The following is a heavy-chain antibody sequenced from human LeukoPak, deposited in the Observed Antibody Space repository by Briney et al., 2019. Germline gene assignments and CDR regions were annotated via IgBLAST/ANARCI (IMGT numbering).Heavy chain of an antibody. J-gene: IGHJ4*02. Sequence: WGSLRLSCAASGFTFSNYAMSWVRQAPGKGLEWVSGINVSGGSTFYADSVRGRFTISRDNSKNTLYLQMNSLRAEDTAVYYCAKDQYCTSTSCYVGYWGQGTLVTVSS. D-gene: IGHD2-2*01. CDR2: INVSGGST. V-gene: IGHV3-23*01. CDR3: AKDQYCTSTSCYVGY. CDR1: GFTFSNYA.